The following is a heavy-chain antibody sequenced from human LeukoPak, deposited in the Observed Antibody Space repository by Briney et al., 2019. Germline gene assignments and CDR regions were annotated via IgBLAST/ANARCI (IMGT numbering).Heavy chain of an antibody. J-gene: IGHJ4*02. V-gene: IGHV3-21*01. CDR2: ISSSGSSI. CDR3: ARGRNAGCPYYSDY. Sequence: PGGSLRLSCAASGFTFSSYAVNWVRQAPGKGLEWVSSISSSGSSIYYADSVKGRFTISRDNAKNSLYLQINSLGAEDTAVYYCARGRNAGCPYYSDYWGQGTLVTVSS. CDR1: GFTFSSYA.